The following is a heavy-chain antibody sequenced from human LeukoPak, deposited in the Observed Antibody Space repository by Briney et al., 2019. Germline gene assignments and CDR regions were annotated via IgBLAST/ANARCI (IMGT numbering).Heavy chain of an antibody. CDR1: GFTFSSYA. CDR3: AKGRPNYYGSNGHYYKLNGDC. J-gene: IGHJ4*02. V-gene: IGHV3-23*01. D-gene: IGHD3-22*01. CDR2: ITSSGAAT. Sequence: GGSLRLSCAASGFTFSSYAMRWVRQAPGKGLEWVSPITSSGAATYYEDSVKGRFTISRDNSDNTLYLQMNSLRAEDTAVYYCAKGRPNYYGSNGHYYKLNGDCWGQGTLVTVSS.